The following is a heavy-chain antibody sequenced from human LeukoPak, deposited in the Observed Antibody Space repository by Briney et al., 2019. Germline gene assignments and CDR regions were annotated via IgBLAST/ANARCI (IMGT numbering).Heavy chain of an antibody. CDR1: GGSISSSSYY. V-gene: IGHV4-39*07. Sequence: SETLSLTCTVSGGSISSSSYYWGWIRQPPGKGLEWIGSIYYSGSTYYNPSLKSRVTISVDTSKNQFSLKLSSVTAADTAVYYCARVDAKGAAAGFDYWGQGTLVTVSS. J-gene: IGHJ4*02. D-gene: IGHD6-13*01. CDR3: ARVDAKGAAAGFDY. CDR2: IYYSGST.